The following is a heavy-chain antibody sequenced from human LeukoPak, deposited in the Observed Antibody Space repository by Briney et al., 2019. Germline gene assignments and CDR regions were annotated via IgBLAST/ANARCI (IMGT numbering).Heavy chain of an antibody. Sequence: GGSLTLSCAVSGFTVSSNSMSWVRQAPGKGLEWVSFIYSDNTHYSDSVKGRFTISRDNSKNTLYLQMNSLRAEDTAVYYCARRAGAYSHPYDYWGQGTLVTVSS. CDR1: GFTVSSNS. CDR3: ARRAGAYSHPYDY. V-gene: IGHV3-53*01. D-gene: IGHD4/OR15-4a*01. CDR2: IYSDNT. J-gene: IGHJ4*02.